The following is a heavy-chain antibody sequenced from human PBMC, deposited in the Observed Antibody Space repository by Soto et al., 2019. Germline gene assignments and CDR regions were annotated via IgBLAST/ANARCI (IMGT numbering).Heavy chain of an antibody. CDR1: GFTFSSYE. CDR3: ATQYSSRWDAFDI. Sequence: PGRSRRLSCAASGFTFSSYEMNWVRQAPGKGLEWVSYISSSGSTIYYADSVKGRFTISRDNAKNSLYLQMNSLRAEDTAVYYCATQYSSRWDAFDIRGQGTMVT. V-gene: IGHV3-48*03. J-gene: IGHJ3*02. CDR2: ISSSGSTI. D-gene: IGHD6-13*01.